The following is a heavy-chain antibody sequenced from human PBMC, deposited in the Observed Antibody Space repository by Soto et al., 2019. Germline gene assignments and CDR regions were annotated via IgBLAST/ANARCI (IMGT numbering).Heavy chain of an antibody. CDR2: IYYNGDT. CDR1: GGSISTGSYY. J-gene: IGHJ4*02. Sequence: QLQLHESGPGLVRPSETLSLTCTVSGGSISTGSYYWGWIRQPPGKGLEWIGTIYYNGDTYSNPSLKSRVSISMDTYKNQFSLNLSPVTATDRAVYYCAAHVATGPGRGYSDSWGQGTLVTVSS. V-gene: IGHV4-39*01. CDR3: AAHVATGPGRGYSDS. D-gene: IGHD1-1*01.